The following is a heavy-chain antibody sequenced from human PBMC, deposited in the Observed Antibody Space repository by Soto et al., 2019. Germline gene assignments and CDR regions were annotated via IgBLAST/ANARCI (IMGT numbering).Heavy chain of an antibody. CDR1: GFTFSSYG. CDR3: AKDLVPAARGGNWFDP. CDR2: ISYDGSNK. J-gene: IGHJ5*02. V-gene: IGHV3-30*18. D-gene: IGHD2-2*01. Sequence: QVQLVESGGGVVQPGRSLRLSCAASGFTFSSYGMHWVRQAPGKGLEWGAVISYDGSNKYYADSVKGRFTISRDNSKNTLYLQTKSLRAEDTAVYYCAKDLVPAARGGNWFDPWGQGTLVTVSS.